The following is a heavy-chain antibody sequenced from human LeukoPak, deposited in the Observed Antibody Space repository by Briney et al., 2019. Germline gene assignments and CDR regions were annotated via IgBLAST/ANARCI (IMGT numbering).Heavy chain of an antibody. CDR1: GGSFSGYY. D-gene: IGHD6-13*01. V-gene: IGHV4-34*01. J-gene: IGHJ3*02. CDR3: ARTLSSSWYKENAFDI. Sequence: PSETLSLTCAVYGGSFSGYYWSWIRQPPGKGLEWIGEINHSGSTNYNPSLKSRVTISVDTFKNQFSLKLSSVTAADTAVYYCARTLSSSWYKENAFDIWGQGTMVTVSS. CDR2: INHSGST.